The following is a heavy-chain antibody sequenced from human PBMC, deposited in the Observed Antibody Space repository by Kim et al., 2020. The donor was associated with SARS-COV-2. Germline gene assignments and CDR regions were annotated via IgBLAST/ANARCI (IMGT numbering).Heavy chain of an antibody. CDR3: ARVEQLADSFYYYYYGMDV. D-gene: IGHD6-13*01. CDR1: GFTFSSYS. Sequence: GGSLRLSCAASGFTFSSYSMNWVRQAPGKGLEWVSSISSSSSYIYYADSVKGRFTISRDNAKNSLYLQMNSLRAEDTAVYYCARVEQLADSFYYYYYGMDVWGQGTTVTVSS. V-gene: IGHV3-21*01. CDR2: ISSSSSYI. J-gene: IGHJ6*02.